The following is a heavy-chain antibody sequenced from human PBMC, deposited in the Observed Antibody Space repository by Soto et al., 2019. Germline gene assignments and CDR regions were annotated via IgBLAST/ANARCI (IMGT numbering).Heavy chain of an antibody. CDR2: IYYTGTT. CDR1: GGSLRAGSYH. J-gene: IGHJ5*02. V-gene: IGHV4-61*01. CDR3: ARVGSTENCFDP. Sequence: SETLSLPCTVSGGSLRAGSYHLSWIRQPPGKGLEWIGFIYYTGTTRYNPSLQSRVLMSVDTSKNQLSLDLNSVTAADTAVYYCARVGSTENCFDPWGQGTLVTVSS. D-gene: IGHD2-8*02.